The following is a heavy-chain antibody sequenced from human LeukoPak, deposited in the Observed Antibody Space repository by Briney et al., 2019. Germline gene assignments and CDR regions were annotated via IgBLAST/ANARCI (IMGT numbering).Heavy chain of an antibody. CDR2: ISYDGSNK. CDR3: AKGTASGSYPRMYYFDY. D-gene: IGHD1-26*01. CDR1: GFTFSSYA. J-gene: IGHJ4*02. V-gene: IGHV3-30-3*01. Sequence: GGSLRLSCAASGFTFSSYAMHWVRQAPGKGLEWVAVISYDGSNKYYADSVKGRFTISRDNFKNTLHLQMNSLRAEETAVYYCAKGTASGSYPRMYYFDYWGQGTLVTVSS.